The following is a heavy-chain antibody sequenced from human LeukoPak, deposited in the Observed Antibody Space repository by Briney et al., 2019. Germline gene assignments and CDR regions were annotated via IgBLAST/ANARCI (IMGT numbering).Heavy chain of an antibody. CDR1: GFTFSSYS. CDR2: ITSYSSTV. Sequence: PGGSLRLSCAASGFTFSSYSMNWVRQSPGKGLGWVSYITSYSSTVYYADSVKGRFTISRDNAKNSLYLQMNSLRAEDTAVYYCARCTYFDWLSDYYYMDVWGKGTTVTIFS. J-gene: IGHJ6*03. CDR3: ARCTYFDWLSDYYYMDV. V-gene: IGHV3-48*04. D-gene: IGHD3-9*01.